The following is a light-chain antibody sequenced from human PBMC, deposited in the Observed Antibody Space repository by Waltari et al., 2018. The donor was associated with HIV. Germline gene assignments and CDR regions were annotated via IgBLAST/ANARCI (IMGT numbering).Light chain of an antibody. CDR1: SANIGNT. CDR2: RDN. J-gene: IGLJ3*02. Sequence: QSVLTQPPSASGTPGQRVTISCSGSSANIGNTVYWYQQLPGTAPKVLIYRDNERPSGVPVRFSGSGSGTSASLDVSGPRSEDEANYFCAAWDDTLSGWVFGGGTKLTVL. V-gene: IGLV1-47*01. CDR3: AAWDDTLSGWV.